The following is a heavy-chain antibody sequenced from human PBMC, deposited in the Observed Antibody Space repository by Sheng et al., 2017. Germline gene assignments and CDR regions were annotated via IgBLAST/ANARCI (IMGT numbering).Heavy chain of an antibody. J-gene: IGHJ2*01. Sequence: EVQLLESGGGLIQPGGSLRLSCAASGFTFSSYAMNWVRQAPGKGLEWVSTISVNGGSTYSADSVKGRFTISRDNSKNTLYLQMNSLRAEDTAVYYCAKYTLVPGMRYFDLWGRGTLVTVSS. D-gene: IGHD2-21*02. CDR2: ISVNGGST. CDR3: AKYTLVPGMRYFDL. V-gene: IGHV3-23*01. CDR1: GFTFSSYA.